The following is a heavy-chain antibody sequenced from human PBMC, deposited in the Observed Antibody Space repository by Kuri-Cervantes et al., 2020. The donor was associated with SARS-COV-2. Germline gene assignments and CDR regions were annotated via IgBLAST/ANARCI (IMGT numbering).Heavy chain of an antibody. Sequence: ASVKVSCKASGGTFSSYAISWVRQATGQGLEWMGWMNPNSGNTGYAQKFQGRVTMTRDTSISTAYMELSRLRSDDTVVYYCARGGYSYVQGDPAFDIWGQGTMVTVSS. CDR1: GGTFSSYA. CDR2: MNPNSGNT. J-gene: IGHJ3*02. V-gene: IGHV1-8*02. D-gene: IGHD5-18*01. CDR3: ARGGYSYVQGDPAFDI.